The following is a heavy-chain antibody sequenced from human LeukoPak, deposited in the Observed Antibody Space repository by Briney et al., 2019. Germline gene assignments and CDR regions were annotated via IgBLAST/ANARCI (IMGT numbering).Heavy chain of an antibody. V-gene: IGHV1-69*13. Sequence: SVKVSCKASGGTFSSHAISWVRQAPGQGLEWMGGIIPIFGTANCAQKFQGRVTITADESTSTAYMELSSLRSEDTAVYYCARMGRVYYYGSGSEFDYWGQGTLVTVSS. J-gene: IGHJ4*02. CDR3: ARMGRVYYYGSGSEFDY. CDR1: GGTFSSHA. CDR2: IIPIFGTA. D-gene: IGHD3-10*01.